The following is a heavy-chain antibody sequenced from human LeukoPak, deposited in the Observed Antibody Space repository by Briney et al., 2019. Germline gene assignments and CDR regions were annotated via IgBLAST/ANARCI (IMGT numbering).Heavy chain of an antibody. D-gene: IGHD3-10*01. J-gene: IGHJ4*02. CDR3: ARVSEWFGELLTHFDY. CDR1: GFTFSSYA. V-gene: IGHV3-30-3*01. CDR2: ISYDGSNK. Sequence: PGGSLRLSCAASGFTFSSYAMHWVRQAPGKGLEWVAVISYDGSNKYYADSVKGRFTISRDNSKNTLYLQMNSLRAEDTAVYYCARVSEWFGELLTHFDYWGQGTLVTVSS.